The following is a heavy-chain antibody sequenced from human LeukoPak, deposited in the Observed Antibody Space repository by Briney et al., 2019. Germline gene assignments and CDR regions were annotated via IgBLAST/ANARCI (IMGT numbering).Heavy chain of an antibody. CDR2: ISGSGNTI. Sequence: PGGCLRLFRAASGLTFSDYYMNWIRQAPGKGLEWISYISGSGNTIYQADSVKGRFTISRDNAKNPLFLQMNSLRADDTAVYYCARDLEQQMVLGRFDPWGQGTLVIVSS. CDR1: GLTFSDYY. J-gene: IGHJ5*02. D-gene: IGHD6-13*01. CDR3: ARDLEQQMVLGRFDP. V-gene: IGHV3-11*01.